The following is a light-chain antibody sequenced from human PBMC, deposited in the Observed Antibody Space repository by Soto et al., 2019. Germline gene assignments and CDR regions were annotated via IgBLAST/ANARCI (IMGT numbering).Light chain of an antibody. V-gene: IGLV1-44*01. CDR3: AAWDDSLNGLV. J-gene: IGLJ1*01. Sequence: VLTQPPSASGTPGQRVTISCSGSSSNIGSNTVNWYQQLPGTAPKLLIYSNNQRPSGVPDRFSGSKSGTSASLAISGLQSEDEADYYCAAWDDSLNGLVFGTGTKVTVL. CDR1: SSNIGSNT. CDR2: SNN.